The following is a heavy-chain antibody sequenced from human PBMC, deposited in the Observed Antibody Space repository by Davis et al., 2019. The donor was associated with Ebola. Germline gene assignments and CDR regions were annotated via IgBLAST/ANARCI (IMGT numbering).Heavy chain of an antibody. J-gene: IGHJ4*02. V-gene: IGHV4-34*01. CDR3: ARGPSLRNFDY. CDR2: INHSENT. Sequence: MPSETLSLTCAVYGGSFSGYYWSWIRQPPGKGLEWIGKINHSENTNYNPSLKSRVTISVDTSKNQFSLKLRSVTAADTAVYYCARGPSLRNFDYWGQGTLVTVSS. D-gene: IGHD3-16*01. CDR1: GGSFSGYY.